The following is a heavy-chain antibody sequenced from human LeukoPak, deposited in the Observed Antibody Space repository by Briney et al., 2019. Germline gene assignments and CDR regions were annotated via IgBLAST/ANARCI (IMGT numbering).Heavy chain of an antibody. CDR3: ISLGATTLDY. D-gene: IGHD1-26*01. Sequence: PGGSLRLSCAASGYTFSSYAMHWVRQAPGKGLEWVAVISYDGSNKYYADSVKGRFTISRDNSKNTLYLQMNSLRAEDTAVYYCISLGATTLDYWGQGTLVTVSS. CDR1: GYTFSSYA. V-gene: IGHV3-30-3*01. J-gene: IGHJ4*02. CDR2: ISYDGSNK.